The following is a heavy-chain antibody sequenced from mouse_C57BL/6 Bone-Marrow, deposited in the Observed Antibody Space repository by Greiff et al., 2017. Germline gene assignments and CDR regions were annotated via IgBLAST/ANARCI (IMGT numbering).Heavy chain of an antibody. CDR3: ARGEIFDYDRYFDV. J-gene: IGHJ1*03. CDR1: GYSITSGYD. Sequence: EVQLQESGPGMVKPSQSLSLTCTVTGYSITSGYDWHWIRHFPGNKLEWMGYISYSGSTNYSPSLKSRISITHDTSKNHFFLKLNSVTAEDTATYYCARGEIFDYDRYFDVWGTGTTVTVSS. D-gene: IGHD2-4*01. CDR2: ISYSGST. V-gene: IGHV3-1*01.